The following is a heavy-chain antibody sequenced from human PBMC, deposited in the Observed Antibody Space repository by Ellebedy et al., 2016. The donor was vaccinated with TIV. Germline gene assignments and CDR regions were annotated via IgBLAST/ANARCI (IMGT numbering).Heavy chain of an antibody. J-gene: IGHJ6*02. V-gene: IGHV3-7*01. Sequence: GESLKISCAASGFSFSNYWMTWVRQAPGKGLEWVANINQDGSEEQYVDSVKGRFTISRDNAKNSLYLQMNSLRAEDTAVYYCARDGVRPYFYNGMDVWGQGTTVSVSS. CDR3: ARDGVRPYFYNGMDV. D-gene: IGHD2/OR15-2a*01. CDR2: INQDGSEE. CDR1: GFSFSNYW.